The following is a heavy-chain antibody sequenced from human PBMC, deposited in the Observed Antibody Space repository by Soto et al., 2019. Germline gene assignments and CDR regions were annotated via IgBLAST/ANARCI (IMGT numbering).Heavy chain of an antibody. D-gene: IGHD2-15*01. V-gene: IGHV3-53*02. CDR3: ARGLITCSADY. Sequence: EVQLVETGGGLIQIGGSLRLSCAASGFTVINNYMSWVRQAPGKGLEWVSVIYSGGSTYYADSVKGRFTISRDNSKNTLYLQMNRLRAEDTAVYYCARGLITCSADYWGQGTLVTVSS. CDR1: GFTVINNY. CDR2: IYSGGST. J-gene: IGHJ4*02.